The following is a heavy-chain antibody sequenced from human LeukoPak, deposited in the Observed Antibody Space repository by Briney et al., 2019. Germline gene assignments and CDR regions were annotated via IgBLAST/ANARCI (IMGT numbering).Heavy chain of an antibody. CDR3: ASPYCSGGNCYAHDAFDI. Sequence: ASVKVSCKASGYTFTSYGISWVRQAPGQGLEWMGWISAYNGNTNYAQKLQGRVTMTTDTSTSTAYMELRSLRSDDTAVYYCASPYCSGGNCYAHDAFDIWGQGTMVTVSS. J-gene: IGHJ3*02. V-gene: IGHV1-18*01. CDR2: ISAYNGNT. D-gene: IGHD2-15*01. CDR1: GYTFTSYG.